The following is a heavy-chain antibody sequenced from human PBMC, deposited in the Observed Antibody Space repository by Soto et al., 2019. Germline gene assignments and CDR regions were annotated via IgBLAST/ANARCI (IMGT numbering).Heavy chain of an antibody. V-gene: IGHV1-18*01. J-gene: IGHJ4*02. Sequence: QVQLVQSGAEVKKPGASVKVSCKAAGYTFTSYVISWVRQAPGQGLEWMGWISGYNGNTNYAQKFQGRVTMTTDTSTTTDYMELRSLTSDDTAVYYCARDIEAAGAYWGQGTLVTVSS. D-gene: IGHD6-13*01. CDR1: GYTFTSYV. CDR2: ISGYNGNT. CDR3: ARDIEAAGAY.